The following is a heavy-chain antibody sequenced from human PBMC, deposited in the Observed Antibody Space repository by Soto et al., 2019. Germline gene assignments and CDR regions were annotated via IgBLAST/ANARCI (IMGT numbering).Heavy chain of an antibody. CDR1: GYTFTSYG. J-gene: IGHJ4*02. V-gene: IGHV1-18*01. CDR3: ARNPAERRDYVDTAMVVY. Sequence: QVQLVQSGAEVKKPGASVKVSCKASGYTFTSYGISWVRQAPGQGLEWMGWISAYNGNTNYAQKLQGRVTMTTDTPASPAYIERRCLISDDTAVSYCARNPAERRDYVDTAMVVYWGQGTLVTVSS. D-gene: IGHD5-18*01. CDR2: ISAYNGNT.